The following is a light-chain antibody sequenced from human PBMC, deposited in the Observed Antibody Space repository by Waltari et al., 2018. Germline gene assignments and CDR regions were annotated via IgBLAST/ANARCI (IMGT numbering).Light chain of an antibody. CDR3: SSQSSNNVVL. Sequence: QSALTQPASVSGSPGQSITISCTGTSSDVGSYNSVSWYQDHPGQGPKVIIYDVSDRPSGLSARFSGSQSGNTASLTISGLQAEDEAYYYCSSQSSNNVVLFGGGTKVTVL. J-gene: IGLJ3*02. CDR2: DVS. V-gene: IGLV2-14*03. CDR1: SSDVGSYNS.